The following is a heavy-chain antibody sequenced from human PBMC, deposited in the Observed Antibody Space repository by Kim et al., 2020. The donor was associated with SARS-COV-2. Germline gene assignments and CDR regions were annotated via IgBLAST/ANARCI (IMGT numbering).Heavy chain of an antibody. V-gene: IGHV3-33*01. CDR3: ARDLPVAAAVTDYMDV. J-gene: IGHJ6*03. D-gene: IGHD2-2*01. Sequence: GGSLRLSCAASGFTFSSYGMHWVRQAPGKGLEWVAVIWYDGSNKYYADSVKGRFTISRDNSKNTMYLQMNSLRAEDTAVYYCARDLPVAAAVTDYMDVWGKRTTVTVSS. CDR2: IWYDGSNK. CDR1: GFTFSSYG.